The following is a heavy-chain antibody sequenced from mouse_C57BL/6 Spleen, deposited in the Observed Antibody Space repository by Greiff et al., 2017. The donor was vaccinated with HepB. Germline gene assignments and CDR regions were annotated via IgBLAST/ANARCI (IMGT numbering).Heavy chain of an antibody. CDR1: GFTFSDYG. Sequence: EVKLMESGGGLVKPGGSLKLSCAASGFTFSDYGMHWVRQAPEKGLEWVAYISSGSSTIYYADTVKGRFTLSRDNAKNTLFLQMTSLRSEDAAMYYCARRRAMDYWGQGTSVTVSS. V-gene: IGHV5-17*01. CDR3: ARRRAMDY. CDR2: ISSGSSTI. J-gene: IGHJ4*01.